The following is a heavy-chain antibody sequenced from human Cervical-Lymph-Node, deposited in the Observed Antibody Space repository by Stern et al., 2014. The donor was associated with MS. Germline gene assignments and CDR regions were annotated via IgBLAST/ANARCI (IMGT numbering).Heavy chain of an antibody. Sequence: QVQLVQSGAEVKKPGSSVKVSCKSSGETFSSDAISWVRQAPGQGLEWMGGIIPMTEIANYAQKFQGRVTITADEATRTAYMDLSGLRSDDTAVYYCARVGSSWYSDFWGQGTLVTVSS. J-gene: IGHJ4*02. CDR2: IIPMTEIA. CDR1: GETFSSDA. CDR3: ARVGSSWYSDF. D-gene: IGHD6-13*01. V-gene: IGHV1-69*01.